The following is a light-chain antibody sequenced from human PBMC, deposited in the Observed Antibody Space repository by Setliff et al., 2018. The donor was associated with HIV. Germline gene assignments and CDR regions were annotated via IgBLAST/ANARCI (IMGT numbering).Light chain of an antibody. CDR2: KAS. CDR1: QIVNSW. J-gene: IGKJ1*01. CDR3: QQYSSFPWT. Sequence: DIQMTQSPSTLSASVGDRVTITCRASQIVNSWLAWYQQKPGKAPKLLIYKASSLESGVPSRFSGSGSGTEFTLTISSLQPDDFATYYCQQYSSFPWTFGQGTKVDIK. V-gene: IGKV1-5*03.